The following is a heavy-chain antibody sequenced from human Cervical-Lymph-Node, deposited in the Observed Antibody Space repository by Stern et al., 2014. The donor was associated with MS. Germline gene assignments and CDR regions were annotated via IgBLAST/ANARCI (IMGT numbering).Heavy chain of an antibody. J-gene: IGHJ4*02. CDR3: ARISLGSGIDY. D-gene: IGHD1-26*01. V-gene: IGHV1-2*02. CDR2: INPTSGAT. Sequence: VQLVESGAEVKKPGASVKVTCKTSENTFTGYYIHWVRQAPGPGLEWMGWINPTSGATNYAQRFQDRVSLTSDTSNSLAYMELDRLTSGDTAVYYCARISLGSGIDYWGQGSLVTVSS. CDR1: ENTFTGYY.